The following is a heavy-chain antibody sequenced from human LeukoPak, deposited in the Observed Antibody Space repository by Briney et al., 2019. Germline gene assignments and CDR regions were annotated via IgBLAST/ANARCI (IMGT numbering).Heavy chain of an antibody. CDR3: ARDPRDYSTEDL. D-gene: IGHD3-22*01. V-gene: IGHV3-11*01. CDR1: GFTFSDYY. CDR2: IGSSGGTI. Sequence: AGSLRLSCAASGFTFSDYYMSWIRQAPGRGLEWISYIGSSGGTIYYADSINGRFTISRDTSKNSLYLQMNILTADDTAVYYCARDPRDYSTEDLWGGGTLVSVFS. J-gene: IGHJ4*02.